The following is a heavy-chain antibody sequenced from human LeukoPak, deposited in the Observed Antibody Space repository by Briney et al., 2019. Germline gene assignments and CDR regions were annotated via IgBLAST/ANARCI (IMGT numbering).Heavy chain of an antibody. Sequence: ASVKVSCKASGYTFTGYYMHWVRQAPGQGLEWMGWINPNSGDTNYAQKFQGRVTMTRDTSISTAYMELSRLRSDDTAVYYCARDRPGYSSGWYSDNCGQGTLVTVSS. CDR2: INPNSGDT. J-gene: IGHJ4*02. CDR1: GYTFTGYY. V-gene: IGHV1-2*02. D-gene: IGHD6-19*01. CDR3: ARDRPGYSSGWYSDN.